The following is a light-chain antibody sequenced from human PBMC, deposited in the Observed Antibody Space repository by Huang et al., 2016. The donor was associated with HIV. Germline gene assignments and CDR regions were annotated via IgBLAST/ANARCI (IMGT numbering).Light chain of an antibody. Sequence: DIQMTQSPSSVSASVGDKVTITCRASQDISTWLALYQQKPGKAPKLLIFAASRLHDAVPPRFSGTGSGTSFTLTITNLQPDDFATYYGQQSDRFPLPFGGGTRVDIK. J-gene: IGKJ4*01. V-gene: IGKV1-12*01. CDR1: QDISTW. CDR2: AAS. CDR3: QQSDRFPLP.